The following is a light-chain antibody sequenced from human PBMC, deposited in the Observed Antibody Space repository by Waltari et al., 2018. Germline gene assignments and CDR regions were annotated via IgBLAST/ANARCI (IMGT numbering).Light chain of an antibody. Sequence: DIVMTQSPDSLAVSLGARATIHCKSSQSVLYSSNNKNYLAWYQQKPGQPPKLLIYWASTRESGVPDRFSGSGSGTDFTLTISSLQAEDVAVYYCQQYYRTPPTFGQGTKVEIK. CDR2: WAS. CDR3: QQYYRTPPT. J-gene: IGKJ1*01. CDR1: QSVLYSSNNKNY. V-gene: IGKV4-1*01.